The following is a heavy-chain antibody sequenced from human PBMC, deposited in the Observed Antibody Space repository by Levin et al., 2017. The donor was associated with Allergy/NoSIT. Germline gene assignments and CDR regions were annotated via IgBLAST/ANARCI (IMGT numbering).Heavy chain of an antibody. D-gene: IGHD6-13*01. CDR2: ISWNSASI. Sequence: GGSLRLSCAASGFTFDDYGMHWVRQAPGKGLEWVSGISWNSASIAYSKSVEGRFIISRDNTQNSLFLQLNSLGPEDTAFYYCVKGRTRSWYLSYLDFWGQGDLVAVSS. J-gene: IGHJ4*02. CDR1: GFTFDDYG. V-gene: IGHV3-9*01. CDR3: VKGRTRSWYLSYLDF.